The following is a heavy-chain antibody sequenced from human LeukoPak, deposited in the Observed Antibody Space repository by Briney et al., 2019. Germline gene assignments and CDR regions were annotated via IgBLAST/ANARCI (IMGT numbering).Heavy chain of an antibody. CDR3: ARDRGDYGGNSGDFDY. D-gene: IGHD4-23*01. V-gene: IGHV4-38-2*02. CDR1: GGSISSYY. Sequence: PSETLSLTCTVSGGSISSYYWGWIRQPPGKGLEWIGSIYHSGSTYYNPSLKSRVTISVDTSKNQFSLKLSSVTAADTAVYYCARDRGDYGGNSGDFDYWGQGTLVTVSS. CDR2: IYHSGST. J-gene: IGHJ4*02.